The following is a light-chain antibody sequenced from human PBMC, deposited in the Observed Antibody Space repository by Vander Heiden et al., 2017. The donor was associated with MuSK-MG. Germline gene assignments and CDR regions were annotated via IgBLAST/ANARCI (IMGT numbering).Light chain of an antibody. CDR2: WAS. Sequence: DIVMTQSPDSLAVSLGERATINCKSSQRVLYSSNNKNYLAWYQQKPGQPPKLLIYWASTRESGVPDRFSGSESGTDFTLTISSLQAEDVAVYYCQQDDTTPYTFGQGTKLEIK. CDR1: QRVLYSSNNKNY. V-gene: IGKV4-1*01. J-gene: IGKJ2*01. CDR3: QQDDTTPYT.